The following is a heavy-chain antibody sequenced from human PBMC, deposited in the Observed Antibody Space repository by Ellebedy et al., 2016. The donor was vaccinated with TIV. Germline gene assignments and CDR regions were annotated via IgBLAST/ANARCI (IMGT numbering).Heavy chain of an antibody. CDR1: GGSFRGYY. D-gene: IGHD6-25*01. V-gene: IGHV4-34*01. Sequence: MPSETLSLTCAVYGGSFRGYYWIRNRQPPGQGLEWIGEINHSGSTSYNPYLKSRVTISVDTSKNQFSLRLSSVTAADTAVYYCARSGFGQIGDYWGQGTLVTVSS. CDR2: INHSGST. J-gene: IGHJ4*02. CDR3: ARSGFGQIGDY.